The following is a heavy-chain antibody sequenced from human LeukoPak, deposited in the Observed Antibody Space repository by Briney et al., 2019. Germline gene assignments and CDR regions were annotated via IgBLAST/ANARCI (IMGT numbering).Heavy chain of an antibody. CDR3: AREIHGYCSGGSCYTAVDY. V-gene: IGHV4-39*07. J-gene: IGHJ4*02. CDR1: GGSISSSSYY. CDR2: IYYSGST. D-gene: IGHD2-15*01. Sequence: SETLSLTCTVSGGSISSSSYYWGWIRQPPGKGLEWIGSIYYSGSTYYNPSLKSRVTMSVDTSKNQFSLKLSSVTAADTAVYYCAREIHGYCSGGSCYTAVDYWGQGTLVTVSS.